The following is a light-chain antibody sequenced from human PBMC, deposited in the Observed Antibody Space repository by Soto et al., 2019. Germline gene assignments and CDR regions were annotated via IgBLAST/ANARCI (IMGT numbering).Light chain of an antibody. CDR3: QHYSSFPV. Sequence: DIQMTQSPTSLSASVGDRVTITCRASQGIRNFVAWYQQKPGKAPKLLLYAASPLQSGVPSRINGSGSGTDFTLTSNSLQPEDVATRCCQHYSSFPVLGPETKLEIK. CDR1: QGIRNF. J-gene: IGKJ3*01. V-gene: IGKV1-27*01. CDR2: AAS.